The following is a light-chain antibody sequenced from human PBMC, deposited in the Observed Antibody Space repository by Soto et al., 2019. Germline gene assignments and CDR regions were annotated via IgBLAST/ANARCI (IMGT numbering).Light chain of an antibody. CDR1: QSVSSSY. CDR2: GAS. CDR3: QQYGSSPQWT. J-gene: IGKJ1*01. V-gene: IGKV3-20*01. Sequence: EIVLTQSPGTLSLSPGERATLSCRASQSVSSSYLAWYQQEPGQAPRLLIYGASSRATGIPDRFSGSGSGTDFTLTISRLEAEDFAVYYCQQYGSSPQWTFGQGTKVEIK.